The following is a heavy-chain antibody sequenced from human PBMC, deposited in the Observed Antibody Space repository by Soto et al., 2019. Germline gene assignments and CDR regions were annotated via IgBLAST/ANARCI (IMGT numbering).Heavy chain of an antibody. CDR3: ARDVSLIAPAAWV. Sequence: QVQLVQSGAEVKKPGASVKVSCKASGYTFTTYGVSWVRQAPGQGLEWMGWISAYNGNTNYAQNLQGRVNMTTDTSTSTADMELRSLRSDDTAVYYCARDVSLIAPAAWVWGQGTLVTVSS. CDR2: ISAYNGNT. J-gene: IGHJ4*02. D-gene: IGHD6-13*01. V-gene: IGHV1-18*01. CDR1: GYTFTTYG.